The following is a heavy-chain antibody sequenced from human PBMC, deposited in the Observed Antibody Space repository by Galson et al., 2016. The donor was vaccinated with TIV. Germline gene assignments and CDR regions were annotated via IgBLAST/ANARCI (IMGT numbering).Heavy chain of an antibody. J-gene: IGHJ3*02. Sequence: SLRLSCAASGFTFGHYAVNWFRQAPGKGLEWVGFITSKTYGATTEYAASVKRRFTISRDDSRNIAYLQMNSLKTEDTAVYYCTRTAMRSTRNAFDIWGQQTVVTLTS. CDR2: ITSKTYGATT. CDR1: GFTFGHYA. CDR3: TRTAMRSTRNAFDI. V-gene: IGHV3-49*03. D-gene: IGHD1-1*01.